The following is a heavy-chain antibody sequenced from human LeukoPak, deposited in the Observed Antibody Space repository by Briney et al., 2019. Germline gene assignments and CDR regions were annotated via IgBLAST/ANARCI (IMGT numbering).Heavy chain of an antibody. V-gene: IGHV3-7*01. Sequence: QAGGSLRLSCAASGFTFSGSWMAWVRQAPGKGLEWVANMNQDGSEKNYVDSVKGRFTISRDNAKNSLYLQMNSLRAEDTAVYYCARDSGYDCFDYWGQGTLVTVSS. CDR1: GFTFSGSW. J-gene: IGHJ4*02. D-gene: IGHD5-12*01. CDR3: ARDSGYDCFDY. CDR2: MNQDGSEK.